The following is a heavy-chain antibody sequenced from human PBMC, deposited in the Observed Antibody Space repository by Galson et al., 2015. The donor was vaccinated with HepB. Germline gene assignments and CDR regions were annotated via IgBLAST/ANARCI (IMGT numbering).Heavy chain of an antibody. CDR2: IRSKANSYAT. V-gene: IGHV3-73*01. CDR1: GFTFSGSA. D-gene: IGHD1-26*01. Sequence: SLRLSCAASGFTFSGSAMHRVRQASGKGLEWVGRIRSKANSYATAYAASMKGRFTISRDDSKNTAYLQMNSLKTEDTAVYYCTRRLQVGTLSYYYGMDVWGQGTTVTVSS. CDR3: TRRLQVGTLSYYYGMDV. J-gene: IGHJ6*02.